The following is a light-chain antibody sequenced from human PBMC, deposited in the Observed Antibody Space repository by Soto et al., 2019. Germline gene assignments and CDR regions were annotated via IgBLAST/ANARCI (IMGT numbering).Light chain of an antibody. V-gene: IGKV1-5*03. CDR2: KAS. Sequence: DIPMTQSPSALSASVGDRITITCRASQSVSSWLAWYQHKPGKAPKLLIYKASTSESGVPSRFSGSGSGTEFTLTISSLQPDDCATYYCQHYNGYGTFGQGTKVEIK. CDR3: QHYNGYGT. J-gene: IGKJ1*01. CDR1: QSVSSW.